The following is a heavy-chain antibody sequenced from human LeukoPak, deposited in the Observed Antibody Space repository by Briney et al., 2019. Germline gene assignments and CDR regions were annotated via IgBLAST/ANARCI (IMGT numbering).Heavy chain of an antibody. V-gene: IGHV3-66*01. Sequence: PGGSLRLSCAASGSTVSTNYVSWVRQAPGKGLEWVSVIYSSGSTYYADSVKDRFTISRDGSQNVVYLQMNSLRVEDTAMYYCARATWGYQFDCWGQGTLVTVSS. J-gene: IGHJ4*02. CDR3: ARATWGYQFDC. CDR2: IYSSGST. D-gene: IGHD5-12*01. CDR1: GSTVSTNY.